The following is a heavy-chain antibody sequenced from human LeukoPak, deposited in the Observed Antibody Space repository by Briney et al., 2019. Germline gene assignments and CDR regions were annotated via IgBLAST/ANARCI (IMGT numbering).Heavy chain of an antibody. D-gene: IGHD6-13*01. Sequence: SEALSLTCAVYGGSFSGYYWSWIRQPPGKGLEWIGEINHSGSTNYNPSLKSRVTISVDTSKNQFSLKLSSVTAADTAVYYCARMAAAGTDYWGQGTLVTVSS. V-gene: IGHV4-34*01. CDR1: GGSFSGYY. CDR3: ARMAAAGTDY. J-gene: IGHJ4*02. CDR2: INHSGST.